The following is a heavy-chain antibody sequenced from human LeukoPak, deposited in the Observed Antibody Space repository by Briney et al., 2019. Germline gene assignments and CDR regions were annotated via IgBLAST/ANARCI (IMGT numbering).Heavy chain of an antibody. Sequence: LETLSLTCAVSGGAISVYYWSWIPQPPGKGLEWIGDIYYSGSTNYNPSLKSRVTISVDTSKNPFSLKLSSVTAAGTAVYYCAGGGDFWSDGSDPWGQGTLVTVSS. D-gene: IGHD3-3*01. CDR1: GGAISVYY. CDR2: IYYSGST. J-gene: IGHJ5*02. CDR3: AGGGDFWSDGSDP. V-gene: IGHV4-59*01.